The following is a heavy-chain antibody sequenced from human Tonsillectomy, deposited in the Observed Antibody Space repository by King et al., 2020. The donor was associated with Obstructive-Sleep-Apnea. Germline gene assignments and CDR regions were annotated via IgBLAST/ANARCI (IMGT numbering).Heavy chain of an antibody. CDR3: ARDPSVAAAAPGPFDY. CDR2: IYYSGIT. V-gene: IGHV4-39*07. D-gene: IGHD2-15*01. Sequence: QLQESGPGLVKPSETLSLTCTVSGGSIRSSSYYWGWIRQPPGKGLEWIGSIYYSGITYYNPSLKSRVTISVDTSKNQFSLKLSSVTAADTAVYYCARDPSVAAAAPGPFDYWGQGTLVTVSS. CDR1: GGSIRSSSYY. J-gene: IGHJ4*02.